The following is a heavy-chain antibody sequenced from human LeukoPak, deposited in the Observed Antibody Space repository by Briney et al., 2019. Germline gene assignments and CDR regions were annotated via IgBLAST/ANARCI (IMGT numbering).Heavy chain of an antibody. CDR2: ISGSGGST. CDR1: GFTFSSYA. D-gene: IGHD3-3*01. CDR3: AKLASYYDFWSGYYFH. V-gene: IGHV3-23*01. Sequence: TGGSLRLSCAASGFTFSSYAMSWVRQAPGKGLEWVSAISGSGGSTYYADSVKGRFTISRDNSKNTLYLQMNSLRAEDTAVYYCAKLASYYDFWSGYYFHWGQGTLVTVSS. J-gene: IGHJ4*02.